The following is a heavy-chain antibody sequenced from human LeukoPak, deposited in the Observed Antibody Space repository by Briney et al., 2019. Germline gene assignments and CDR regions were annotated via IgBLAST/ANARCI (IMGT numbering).Heavy chain of an antibody. CDR1: GFTFKTYA. D-gene: IGHD6-19*01. J-gene: IGHJ4*02. V-gene: IGHV3-23*01. CDR3: AKDAQGLVRGGIYFDF. Sequence: GGSLRLSCAASGFTFKTYAMNWVRQVPGKGPEWVSSMSGSGSSTDYADSVKGRFTISRDNSKNTLYLQMSSLRAEDTALYYCAKDAQGLVRGGIYFDFWGQGSLVTVSS. CDR2: MSGSGSST.